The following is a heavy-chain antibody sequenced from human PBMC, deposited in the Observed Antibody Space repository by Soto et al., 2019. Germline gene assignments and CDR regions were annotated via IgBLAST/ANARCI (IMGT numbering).Heavy chain of an antibody. V-gene: IGHV3-30*18. CDR1: GFTFSTYA. D-gene: IGHD1-26*01. CDR3: AKDSRSGSHLGYFDY. CDR2: ISDDGSRK. J-gene: IGHJ4*02. Sequence: QVQLVESGGGVVQPGRSLRLSCAASGFTFSTYAMHWVRQAPGKGLEWVAVISDDGSRKYYAESVKGRFTISRDNSKNTLYLQMSSLRAEDTAVYYCAKDSRSGSHLGYFDYWGQGTLVTVSS.